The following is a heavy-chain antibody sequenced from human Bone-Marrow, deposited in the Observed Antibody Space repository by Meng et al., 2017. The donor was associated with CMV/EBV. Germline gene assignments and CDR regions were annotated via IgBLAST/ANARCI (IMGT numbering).Heavy chain of an antibody. CDR3: TTGSRVGYYYYYGMDV. CDR1: GFTFSNAW. D-gene: IGHD1-26*01. J-gene: IGHJ6*02. V-gene: IGHV3-15*01. CDR2: IKSKTDGGTT. Sequence: GGSLRLSCAASGFTFSNAWMSWVRQAPGKGLEWVGRIKSKTDGGTTDYAAPVKGRFTISRDDSKNTLYLQMNSLKTEDTAVYYCTTGSRVGYYYYYGMDVWGQGTTVTVSS.